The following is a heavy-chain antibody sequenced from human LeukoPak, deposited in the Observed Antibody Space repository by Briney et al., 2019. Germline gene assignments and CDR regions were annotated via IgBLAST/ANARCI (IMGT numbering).Heavy chain of an antibody. J-gene: IGHJ4*02. V-gene: IGHV7-4-1*02. CDR1: GYTFTSYT. Sequence: ASVKVSCKASGYTFTSYTMIWLRQAPGQGLELMGWINTNNGNPTYAQGFTGRCVFSLDTSVSTAYLQISSLKAEDTAVYYCARKKVEPDRYFDYWGQGTLVTVSS. CDR2: INTNNGNP. CDR3: ARKKVEPDRYFDY.